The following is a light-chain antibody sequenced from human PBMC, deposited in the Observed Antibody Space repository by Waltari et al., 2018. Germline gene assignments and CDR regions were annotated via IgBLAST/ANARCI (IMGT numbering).Light chain of an antibody. CDR2: DVS. J-gene: IGLJ1*01. V-gene: IGLV2-14*01. Sequence: QSALTQPASVSGSPGQSITISCTGTSSDVGGYHYFSWYQQHPGKAPKLMIYDVSKRPSGVSNRCSGSKSGNTASLTISGLQAEDEADYYCSSYTSSSTDVCGTGTKVTVL. CDR1: SSDVGGYHY. CDR3: SSYTSSSTDV.